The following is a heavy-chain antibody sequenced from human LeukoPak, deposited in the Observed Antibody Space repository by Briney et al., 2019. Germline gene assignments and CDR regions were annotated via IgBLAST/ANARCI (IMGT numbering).Heavy chain of an antibody. D-gene: IGHD6-19*01. CDR1: GFTFSSYS. CDR3: ARVDNNGLYSEYFDH. CDR2: ISSSSSYI. J-gene: IGHJ1*01. V-gene: IGHV3-21*01. Sequence: GGSLRLSCAASGFTFSSYSMNWVRQAPGKGLEWVSSISSSSSYIYYADSVKGRFTISRDNAKNSLYLQMNSLRAEDTAVYYCARVDNNGLYSEYFDHWGQGTLVIVSS.